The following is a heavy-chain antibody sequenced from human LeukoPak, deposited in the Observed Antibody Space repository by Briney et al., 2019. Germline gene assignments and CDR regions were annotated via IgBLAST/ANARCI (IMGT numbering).Heavy chain of an antibody. D-gene: IGHD4-17*01. CDR2: ISGSGGNT. CDR1: GFTFSSYA. V-gene: IGHV3-23*01. Sequence: GGSLRLSCAASGFTFSSYAMSWVRQAPGKGLEWVSAISGSGGNTYYADSGRGRFTVAGSISKNRLWWQVASVRAEDTAVYYSARAKYDYGDPVGWFDPWGQGTLVTVSS. CDR3: ARAKYDYGDPVGWFDP. J-gene: IGHJ5*02.